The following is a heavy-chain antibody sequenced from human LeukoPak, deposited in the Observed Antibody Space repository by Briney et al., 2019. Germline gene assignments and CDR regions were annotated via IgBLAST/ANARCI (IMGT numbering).Heavy chain of an antibody. V-gene: IGHV4-39*01. Sequence: PSETLSLTCTVSGGSISSSSYYWGWIRQPPGKGLEWIGSIYYSGSTYYNPSLKSRVTISVDTSKNQFSLKLSSVTAADTAAYYCARHVAGLDYWGQGTLVTVSS. CDR2: IYYSGST. J-gene: IGHJ4*02. CDR1: GGSISSSSYY. CDR3: ARHVAGLDY.